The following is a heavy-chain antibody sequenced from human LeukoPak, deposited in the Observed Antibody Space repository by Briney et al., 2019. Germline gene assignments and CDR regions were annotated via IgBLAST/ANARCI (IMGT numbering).Heavy chain of an antibody. D-gene: IGHD2-21*02. V-gene: IGHV1-18*01. CDR2: ISAYNGNT. CDR3: AGTSSHIAVLTAHAFDI. J-gene: IGHJ3*02. CDR1: GYTFTRFG. Sequence: ASVKVSCKASGYTFTRFGISWVRQAPGQGLEWMGWISAYNGNTNYAQKFQGRVTLTTDTSTSTAYMELRGLRSDDTAVYYCAGTSSHIAVLTAHAFDIWGQGTMVTVSS.